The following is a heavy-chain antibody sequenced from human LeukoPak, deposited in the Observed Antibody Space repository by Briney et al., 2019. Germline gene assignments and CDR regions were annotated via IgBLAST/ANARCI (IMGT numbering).Heavy chain of an antibody. V-gene: IGHV3-7*03. D-gene: IGHD1-7*01. CDR2: IKGDGSKK. CDR1: GFTLNHYW. J-gene: IGHJ5*02. Sequence: GGSLRLSCAASGFTLNHYWMRWVRQAPGKGLEWVATIKGDGSKKDYVDSVRGRFTVSIDNAKNSLYLQMNSLTVEDTAIYYCESTTGPWGQGTLVTVSS. CDR3: ESTTGP.